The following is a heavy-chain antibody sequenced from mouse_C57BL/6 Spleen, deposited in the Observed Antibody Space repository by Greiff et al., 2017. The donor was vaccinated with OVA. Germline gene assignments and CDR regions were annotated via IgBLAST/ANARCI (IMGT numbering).Heavy chain of an antibody. CDR3: ARGYFDV. CDR2: IDPSDSET. V-gene: IGHV1-52*01. Sequence: RLHKPGAKLVGPGSSVNLSCKASGYTFPSYWLLWVKRRPIQGLEWIGNIDPSDSETHYNQKFKDKATLTVDKSSSTAYMQLSSLTSEDSAVYYCARGYFDVWGTGTTVTVSS. CDR1: GYTFPSYW. J-gene: IGHJ1*03.